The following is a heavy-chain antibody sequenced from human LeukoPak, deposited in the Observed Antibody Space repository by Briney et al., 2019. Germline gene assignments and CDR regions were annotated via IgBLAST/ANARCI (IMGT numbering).Heavy chain of an antibody. CDR2: INPNSGGT. Sequence: ASVKVSCKASGYTFTGYYMHWVRQAPGQGLEWMGWINPNSGGTNYAQKFQGRVTMTRDTSISTAYMELSRLRSDDTAVYYCARGPPRRWLQSRGDFDYWGQGTLVTVSS. V-gene: IGHV1-2*02. CDR1: GYTFTGYY. D-gene: IGHD5-24*01. CDR3: ARGPPRRWLQSRGDFDY. J-gene: IGHJ4*02.